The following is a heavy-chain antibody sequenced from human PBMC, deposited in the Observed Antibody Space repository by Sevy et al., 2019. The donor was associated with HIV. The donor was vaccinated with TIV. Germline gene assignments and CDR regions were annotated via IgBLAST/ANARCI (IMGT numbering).Heavy chain of an antibody. Sequence: GGSLRLSCAASGFTLSDYYMSWIRQAPGMGLQWISYISGSGDSIYYADSVKGRFTISRDNTKNSLYLQMNRLRAEDTAVYFCARDHEKDGDLGDYYYYAMDVWGQRTTVTVSS. J-gene: IGHJ6*02. CDR3: ARDHEKDGDLGDYYYYAMDV. CDR1: GFTLSDYY. V-gene: IGHV3-11*01. D-gene: IGHD4-17*01. CDR2: ISGSGDSI.